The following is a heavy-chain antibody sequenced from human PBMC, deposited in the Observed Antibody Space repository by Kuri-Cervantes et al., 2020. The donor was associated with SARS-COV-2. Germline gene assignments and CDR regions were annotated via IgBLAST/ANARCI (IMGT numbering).Heavy chain of an antibody. Sequence: GESLCLSCTVSGFTFGDYAMSWVRQAPGKGLEWVGFIRSKAYGGTTEYAASVKGRFTISRDDSKSIAYLQMNSLKTEDTAVYYCTRDDFWSGYSNYWGQGTLVTVSS. CDR1: GFTFGDYA. CDR3: TRDDFWSGYSNY. CDR2: IRSKAYGGTT. D-gene: IGHD3-3*01. J-gene: IGHJ4*02. V-gene: IGHV3-49*04.